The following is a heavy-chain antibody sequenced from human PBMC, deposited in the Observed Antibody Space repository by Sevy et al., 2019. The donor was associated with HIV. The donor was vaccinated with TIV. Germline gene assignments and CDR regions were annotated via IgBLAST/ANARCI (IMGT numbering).Heavy chain of an antibody. D-gene: IGHD6-19*01. CDR3: AGDGLAGTAYNWFDP. J-gene: IGHJ5*02. Sequence: GGSLRLSCAASGFTFSSYGMHWVRQAPGKGLEWVAVIWYDGSNKYYADSVKGRFTISRDNSKNTLYLQMNSLRAEDTAVYYYAGDGLAGTAYNWFDPWGQGTLVTVSS. CDR1: GFTFSSYG. CDR2: IWYDGSNK. V-gene: IGHV3-33*01.